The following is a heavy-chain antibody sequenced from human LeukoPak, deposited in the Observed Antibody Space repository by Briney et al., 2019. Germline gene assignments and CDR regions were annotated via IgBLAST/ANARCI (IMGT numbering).Heavy chain of an antibody. D-gene: IGHD6-13*01. Sequence: PGGSLRLSCAASGFTFDDYAMHWVRQAPGKGLEWVSGISWNSGSIGYADSVKGRFTISRDNAKNSLYLQMNSLRAGDTALYYCAKDIFEAAAGTYFDYWGQGTLVTVSS. CDR1: GFTFDDYA. V-gene: IGHV3-9*01. J-gene: IGHJ4*02. CDR2: ISWNSGSI. CDR3: AKDIFEAAAGTYFDY.